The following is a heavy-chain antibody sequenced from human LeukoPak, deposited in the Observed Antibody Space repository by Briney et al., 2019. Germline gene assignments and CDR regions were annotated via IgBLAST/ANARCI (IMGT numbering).Heavy chain of an antibody. CDR1: GGSFSGYY. Sequence: PSETLSLTCAVYGGSFSGYYWSWIRQPPGKGLEWIGEINHSGSTNYNPSLKSRVTISVDTSKNQFSLKLSSVTAADTAVYYCARIAYSSSWYNWFDPWGQGTLVTVSS. V-gene: IGHV4-34*01. CDR3: ARIAYSSSWYNWFDP. J-gene: IGHJ5*02. CDR2: INHSGST. D-gene: IGHD6-13*01.